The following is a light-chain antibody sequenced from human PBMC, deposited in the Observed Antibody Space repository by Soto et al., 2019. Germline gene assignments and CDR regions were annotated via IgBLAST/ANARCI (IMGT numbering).Light chain of an antibody. Sequence: EIVLTQSPGTLSLSPGERATLSCRASQSVSSHYLAWYQQKPGQAPRLLIYGASSRATGIPDRFSGSGSGTDFTLTVSRLEPEDFAVFYCQQFAASPYTFGQGTKLEIK. CDR2: GAS. J-gene: IGKJ2*01. CDR1: QSVSSHY. CDR3: QQFAASPYT. V-gene: IGKV3-20*01.